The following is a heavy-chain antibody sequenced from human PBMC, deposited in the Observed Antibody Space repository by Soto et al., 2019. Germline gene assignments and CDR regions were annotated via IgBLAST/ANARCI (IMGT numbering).Heavy chain of an antibody. CDR3: ARGHSGRAATSFFDY. Sequence: PSDTLSLTCTVSGGSVSISSYFWGWLRQPPGQGLEWIVSIYSSGSTYYNPSLESRVTISVDTSKNQFSLNLNSVTAADTSLYFCARGHSGRAATSFFDYWGQGAQVTVSS. D-gene: IGHD6-25*01. CDR1: GGSVSISSYF. CDR2: IYSSGST. V-gene: IGHV4-39*01. J-gene: IGHJ4*02.